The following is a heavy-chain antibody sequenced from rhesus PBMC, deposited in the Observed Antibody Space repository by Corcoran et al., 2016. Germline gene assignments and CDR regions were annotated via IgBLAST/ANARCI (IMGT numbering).Heavy chain of an antibody. J-gene: IGHJ4*01. CDR3: ARSGQVSTRTYEY. Sequence: QLQLQESGPGLVKPSETLSVTCAVSGGSISSSYWSWFRQAPGKGLEWIGYIYGSGRSTNYNPALKRRVTLAVDTSKNQRALKQSSVTAADTAVYYWARSGQVSTRTYEYWGQGVLVTVSS. V-gene: IGHV4-169*01. CDR2: IYGSGRST. CDR1: GGSISSSY. D-gene: IGHD1-44*01.